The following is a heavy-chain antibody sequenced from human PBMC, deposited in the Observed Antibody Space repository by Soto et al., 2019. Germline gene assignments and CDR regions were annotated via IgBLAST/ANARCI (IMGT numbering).Heavy chain of an antibody. CDR1: GFTFSDYY. V-gene: IGHV3-11*06. Sequence: QVQLVESGGGWVKPGGSLRLSCAASGFTFSDYYMSWIRQAPGKGLEWVSYISSSSSYTNYADSVKGRFTISRDNAKNSLYLQMNSLRAEDTAVYYCERTRIDSGSYYFDYWGQVTLVTVSS. CDR3: ERTRIDSGSYYFDY. D-gene: IGHD1-26*01. CDR2: ISSSSSYT. J-gene: IGHJ4*02.